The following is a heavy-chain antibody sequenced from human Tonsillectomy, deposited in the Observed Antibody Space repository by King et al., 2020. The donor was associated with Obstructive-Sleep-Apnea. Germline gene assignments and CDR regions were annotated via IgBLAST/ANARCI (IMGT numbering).Heavy chain of an antibody. CDR2: INLRDSVS. CDR1: GNSFSNYW. J-gene: IGHJ5*02. CDR3: ARRWGNWFDP. Sequence: QLVQSGAEVKKAGESLRISCKGPGNSFSNYWIVWGRQMPGKGLGWMGIINLRDSVSRYSPSFQGQVTMSADKSIGTAYLQWNSLKASDTATYYCARRWGNWFDPWGQGTLVTVSS. V-gene: IGHV5-51*01. D-gene: IGHD7-27*01.